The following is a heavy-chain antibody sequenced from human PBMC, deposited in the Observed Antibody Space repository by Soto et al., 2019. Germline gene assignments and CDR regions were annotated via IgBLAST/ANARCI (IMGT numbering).Heavy chain of an antibody. J-gene: IGHJ4*02. Sequence: QVQLVQSGAEEKKPGASVKVSCKASGYTFTSYAMHWVRQAPGQRLEWMGWINAGNGNTKYSQKFQGRVTLTRDTSASTAYMELSSLRSEDTAVYYCARAIVVVTPPDYWGQGTLVTVSS. CDR3: ARAIVVVTPPDY. CDR2: INAGNGNT. D-gene: IGHD3-22*01. V-gene: IGHV1-3*05. CDR1: GYTFTSYA.